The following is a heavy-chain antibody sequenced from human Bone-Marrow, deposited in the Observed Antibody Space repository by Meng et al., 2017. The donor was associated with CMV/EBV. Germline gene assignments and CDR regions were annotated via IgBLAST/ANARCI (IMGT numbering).Heavy chain of an antibody. CDR3: ARVGLYDFWSGYYFNWFDP. V-gene: IGHV1-2*02. CDR1: FTGYY. CDR2: INPNSGGT. Sequence: FTGYYMHWVRQAPGQGLEWMGWINPNSGGTNYAQKFQGRVTMTRDTSISTAYMELSRLRSDDTAVYYCARVGLYDFWSGYYFNWFDPWGQGTLVTVSS. D-gene: IGHD3-3*01. J-gene: IGHJ5*02.